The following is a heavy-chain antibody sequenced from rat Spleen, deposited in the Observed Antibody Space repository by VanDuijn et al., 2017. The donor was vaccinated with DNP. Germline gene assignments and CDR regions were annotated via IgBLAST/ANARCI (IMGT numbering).Heavy chain of an antibody. CDR2: IQSGGSR. CDR1: GFSLTNYH. V-gene: IGHV2-27*01. D-gene: IGHD1-12*02. Sequence: QVQLKASGPGLVQPSQTLSLTCTVSGFSLTNYHVYWVRPSPGTGLEWMGRIQSGGSRDYNSALKSRLSISRDTSKSQVFLKMNSGQTEDTAMYFCARYHDGTYDYGNYFDYWGQGGMVTVSS. CDR3: ARYHDGTYDYGNYFDY. J-gene: IGHJ2*01.